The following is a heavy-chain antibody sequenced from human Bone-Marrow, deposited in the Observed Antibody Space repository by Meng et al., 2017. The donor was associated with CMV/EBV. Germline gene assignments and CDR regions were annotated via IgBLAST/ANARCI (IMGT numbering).Heavy chain of an antibody. D-gene: IGHD6-13*01. CDR3: VKVLRPRLIAAPGTEDY. Sequence: GESLKISCAASGFSFDDYTMHWVRQVPGKGLEWVSLISWDGDSTYYADSVKGRFTISRDNSKNTLYLQMSSLRAEDTAVYYCVKVLRPRLIAAPGTEDYWGQGTLVTVSS. CDR2: ISWDGDST. J-gene: IGHJ4*02. CDR1: GFSFDDYT. V-gene: IGHV3-43*01.